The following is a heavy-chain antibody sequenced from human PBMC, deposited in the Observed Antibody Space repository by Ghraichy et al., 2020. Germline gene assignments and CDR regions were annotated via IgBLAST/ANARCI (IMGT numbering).Heavy chain of an antibody. CDR1: GGSISSYY. Sequence: ESLNISCTVSGGSISSYYWSWIRQPPGKGLEWIGYIYYSGSTNYNPSLKSRVTISVDTSKNQFSLKLSSVTAADTAVYYCARGDYYYGMDVWGQGTTVTVSS. V-gene: IGHV4-59*01. CDR2: IYYSGST. CDR3: ARGDYYYGMDV. J-gene: IGHJ6*02.